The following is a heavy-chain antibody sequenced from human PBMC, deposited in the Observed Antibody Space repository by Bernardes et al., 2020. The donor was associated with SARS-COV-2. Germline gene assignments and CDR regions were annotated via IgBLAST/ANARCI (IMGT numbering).Heavy chain of an antibody. Sequence: ASVKVSCKASGYTFSSYGISWVRQAPGQGLEWMGWISAYNDNTNYAQKFQGRVTMTTDTFTSTAYMELRSLRPGDTAVYYCARRSASNWSHDYWGQGTLVTVSS. CDR2: ISAYNDNT. D-gene: IGHD6-13*01. J-gene: IGHJ4*02. V-gene: IGHV1-18*01. CDR3: ARRSASNWSHDY. CDR1: GYTFSSYG.